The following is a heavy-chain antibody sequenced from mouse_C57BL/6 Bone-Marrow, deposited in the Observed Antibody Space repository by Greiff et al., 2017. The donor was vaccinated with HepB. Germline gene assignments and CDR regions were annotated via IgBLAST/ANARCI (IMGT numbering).Heavy chain of an antibody. J-gene: IGHJ3*01. CDR2: ISDGGSYT. V-gene: IGHV5-4*01. CDR3: LYGNSFAY. D-gene: IGHD2-1*01. Sequence: SIQLSFSSSLFTFSSYAMSWVRQTPEKRLEWVATISDGGSYTYYPDNVKGRFTISRDNAKNNLYLQMSHLKSEDTAMYYCLYGNSFAYWGQGTLVTVSA. CDR1: LFTFSSYA.